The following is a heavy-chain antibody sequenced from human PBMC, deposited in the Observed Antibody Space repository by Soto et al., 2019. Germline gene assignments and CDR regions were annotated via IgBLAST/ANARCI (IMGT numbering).Heavy chain of an antibody. J-gene: IGHJ6*02. CDR2: IYYSGST. Sequence: SETLSLTCTVSGGSISSSSYYWGWIRQPPGKGLEWIGSIYYSGSTYYNPSLKSRVNISVDTSKNQFSLKLSSVTAADTAVYYCAREGYYYDTPQGMDVWGQGTTVTVSS. CDR1: GGSISSSSYY. CDR3: AREGYYYDTPQGMDV. V-gene: IGHV4-39*07. D-gene: IGHD3-22*01.